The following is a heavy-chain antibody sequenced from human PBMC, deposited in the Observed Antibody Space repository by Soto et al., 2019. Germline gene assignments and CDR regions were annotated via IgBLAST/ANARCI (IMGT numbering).Heavy chain of an antibody. CDR3: AAAPRY. J-gene: IGHJ4*02. V-gene: IGHV4-30-2*02. Sequence: SETLSHPQAVSCGSIRGGGYSWSWIRQPPGKGLEWIGYIYHSGSTYYNPSLKSRVTISVDRSKNQVSLRLTSVTAADTAVYYCAAAPRYWGQGTLVTVSS. D-gene: IGHD6-13*01. CDR1: CGSIRGGGYS. CDR2: IYHSGST.